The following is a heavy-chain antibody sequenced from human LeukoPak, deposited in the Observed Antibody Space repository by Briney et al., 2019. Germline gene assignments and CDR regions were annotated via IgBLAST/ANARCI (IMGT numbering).Heavy chain of an antibody. CDR2: ISSSSSYI. Sequence: GGSLRLSCADSGLTFSSYSMNWVRQAPGKGLEWDSSISSSSSYIYYADSVKGRFTISRDNAKNSLYLQMNSLRAEDTAVYYCARGLRGQRAYYFDYWGQGTLVTVSS. CDR3: ARGLRGQRAYYFDY. J-gene: IGHJ4*02. V-gene: IGHV3-21*01. CDR1: GLTFSSYS.